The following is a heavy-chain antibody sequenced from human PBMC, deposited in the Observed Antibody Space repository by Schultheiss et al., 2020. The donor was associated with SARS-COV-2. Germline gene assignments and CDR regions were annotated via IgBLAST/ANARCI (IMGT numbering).Heavy chain of an antibody. Sequence: ASVKVSCKASGYTFTSYVISWVRQAPGQGLEWMGWISAYNGNTNYAQKFQGRVTMTRDTSISTAYMELSRLRSDDTAVYYCARMGTATGSYYYYGMDVWGQGTTVTVAS. CDR3: ARMGTATGSYYYYGMDV. V-gene: IGHV1-18*01. CDR1: GYTFTSYV. J-gene: IGHJ6*02. D-gene: IGHD1-26*01. CDR2: ISAYNGNT.